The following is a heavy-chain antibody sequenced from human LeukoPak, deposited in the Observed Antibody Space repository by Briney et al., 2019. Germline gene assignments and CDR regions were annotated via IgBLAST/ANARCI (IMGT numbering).Heavy chain of an antibody. Sequence: ASVKVSCKASGYTFTGYYMHWVRQAPGQGLEWMGWINPNSGGTNYAQKFQGRVTMTRDTSISTAYMELSRLRSDDTAVYYCAREADYSSGYYDAFDVWGQGTLVTVSS. D-gene: IGHD6-19*01. V-gene: IGHV1-2*02. CDR1: GYTFTGYY. CDR3: AREADYSSGYYDAFDV. CDR2: INPNSGGT. J-gene: IGHJ3*01.